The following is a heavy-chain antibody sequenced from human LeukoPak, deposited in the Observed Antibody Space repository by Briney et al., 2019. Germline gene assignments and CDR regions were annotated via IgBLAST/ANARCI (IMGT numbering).Heavy chain of an antibody. CDR1: GVSINTYY. J-gene: IGHJ4*02. Sequence: SETLSLTCTVSGVSINTYYASWIRQAPGKGLEFIGLIYNGGNTNYNPSLKSRATISVDTSNNQFSLRLTSVTAADTAMYCAAGPWELDFWGQGTLVTVSS. V-gene: IGHV4-4*09. CDR2: IYNGGNT. D-gene: IGHD1-26*01. CDR3: AGPWELDF.